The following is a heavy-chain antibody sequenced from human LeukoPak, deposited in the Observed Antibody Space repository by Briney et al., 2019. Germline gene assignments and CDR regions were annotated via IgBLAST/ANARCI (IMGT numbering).Heavy chain of an antibody. CDR3: ARGDKVYFDL. Sequence: DPSETLSLTCTVSGGSISSGGYSWSWIRQAPGKGLEWIGYIYYSGSTYYNPSLKSRVTISVDTSKNQFSLKGSSVTAAVTAVYYCARGDKVYFDLWGRGTLVTVSS. CDR2: IYYSGST. D-gene: IGHD2-15*01. CDR1: GGSISSGGYS. V-gene: IGHV4-30-4*07. J-gene: IGHJ2*01.